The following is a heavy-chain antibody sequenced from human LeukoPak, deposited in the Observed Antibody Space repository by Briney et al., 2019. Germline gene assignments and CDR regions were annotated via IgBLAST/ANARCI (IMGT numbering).Heavy chain of an antibody. V-gene: IGHV3-23*01. D-gene: IGHD2-2*01. CDR1: GFTFSSYA. CDR3: ARGAVVVPAAIGGSYYYGMDV. J-gene: IGHJ6*02. CDR2: ISGSGGST. Sequence: GGSLRLSCAASGFTFSSYAMHWVRQAPGKGLEWVSAISGSGGSTYYADSVKGRFTISRDNSKNTLYLQMNSLRAEDTAVYYCARGAVVVPAAIGGSYYYGMDVWGQGTTVTVSS.